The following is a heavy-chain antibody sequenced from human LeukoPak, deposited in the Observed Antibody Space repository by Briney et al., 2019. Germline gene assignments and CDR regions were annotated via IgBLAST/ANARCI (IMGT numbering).Heavy chain of an antibody. CDR3: ARGRIAARPLNWFDP. D-gene: IGHD6-6*01. CDR2: INHSGST. V-gene: IGHV4-34*01. J-gene: IGHJ5*02. CDR1: GGSFSGYY. Sequence: PETLSLTCAVYGGSFSGYYWSWIRQPPGKGLEWIGEINHSGSTNYNPSPKSRVTISVDTSKNQFSLKLSSVTAADTAVYYCARGRIAARPLNWFDPWGQGTLVTVSS.